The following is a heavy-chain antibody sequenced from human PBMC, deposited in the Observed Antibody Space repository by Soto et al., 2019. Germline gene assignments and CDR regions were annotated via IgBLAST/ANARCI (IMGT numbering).Heavy chain of an antibody. CDR1: GYTFTGYY. J-gene: IGHJ4*02. CDR3: VTSRVSIAVAGETEYYFDY. CDR2: VNPNSGGT. V-gene: IGHV1-2*04. D-gene: IGHD6-19*01. Sequence: ASVKVSCKASGYTFTGYYIHWVRQAPGQELEWMGWVNPNSGGTNYAQKFQGWVTTTRDTSISTAYMELSRLRSDDTAVYYCVTSRVSIAVAGETEYYFDYWGQGTLVTVS.